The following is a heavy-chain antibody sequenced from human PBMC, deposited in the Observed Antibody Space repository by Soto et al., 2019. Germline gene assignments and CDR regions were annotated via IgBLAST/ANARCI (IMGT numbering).Heavy chain of an antibody. CDR3: ARLNSYIDY. D-gene: IGHD5-18*01. J-gene: IGHJ4*02. CDR1: GGSISSSSYY. V-gene: IGHV4-39*01. Sequence: SETLSLTCTVSGGSISSSSYYWGWIRQPPGKGLEWIGSIYYSGSTYYNPSLKSRVTISVDTSKNQFSLKLSSVTAADTAVYYCARLNSYIDYWGQGTLVTVSS. CDR2: IYYSGST.